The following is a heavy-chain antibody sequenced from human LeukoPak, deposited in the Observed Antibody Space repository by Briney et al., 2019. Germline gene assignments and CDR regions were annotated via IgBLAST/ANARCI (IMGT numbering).Heavy chain of an antibody. CDR3: ARDYGSGSHNWFDP. D-gene: IGHD3-10*01. J-gene: IGHJ5*02. Sequence: GASVKVSCKTSGYSFTGYYMHWVRQAPGQGLEWMGWINPNSGGTNYAQKFQGRVTMTRDTSISTAYMELSRLRSDDTAVYYCARDYGSGSHNWFDPWGQGTLVTVSS. CDR2: INPNSGGT. CDR1: GYSFTGYY. V-gene: IGHV1-2*02.